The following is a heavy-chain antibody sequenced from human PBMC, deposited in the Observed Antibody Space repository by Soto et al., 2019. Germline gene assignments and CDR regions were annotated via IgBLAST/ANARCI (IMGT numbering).Heavy chain of an antibody. CDR2: IWYDGSNK. D-gene: IGHD3-10*01. J-gene: IGHJ4*02. CDR3: ARVRYGSGSYPEGTLDY. CDR1: GFTFSSYG. V-gene: IGHV3-33*01. Sequence: QVQLVESGGGVVQPGRSLRLSCAASGFTFSSYGMHWVRQAPGKGLEWVAVIWYDGSNKYYADSVKGRFTISRDNSKNTLYLQMNSLRAEDTAVYYCARVRYGSGSYPEGTLDYWGQGTLVTVSS.